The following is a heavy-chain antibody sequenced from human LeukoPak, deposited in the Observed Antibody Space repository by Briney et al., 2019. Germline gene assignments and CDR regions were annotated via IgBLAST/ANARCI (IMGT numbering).Heavy chain of an antibody. CDR2: ISGSNGNT. D-gene: IGHD3-22*01. J-gene: IGHJ4*02. CDR3: ARNWFSGYYGSRGYYPFDY. V-gene: IGHV1-18*01. CDR1: DYTFTSYG. Sequence: GASVKVSCKASDYTFTSYGVSWVRQAPGQGLEWMGWISGSNGNTNYAQKLQGRVTMTTDTSTSTAYMELRSLRSDDTAVYYCARNWFSGYYGSRGYYPFDYRGQGTLVPVSS.